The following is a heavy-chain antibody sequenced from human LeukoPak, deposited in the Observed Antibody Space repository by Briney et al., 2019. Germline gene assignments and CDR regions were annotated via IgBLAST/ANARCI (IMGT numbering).Heavy chain of an antibody. V-gene: IGHV4-4*02. J-gene: IGHJ4*02. Sequence: SETLSLTCAVSGGSISSSNWWSWVCQPPGKGLEWIGEIYHSGSTNYNPSLKSRVTISVDKSKNQFSLKLSSVTAADTAVYYCARGSIAVAGYFDYWGQGTLVTVSS. D-gene: IGHD6-19*01. CDR1: GGSISSSNW. CDR2: IYHSGST. CDR3: ARGSIAVAGYFDY.